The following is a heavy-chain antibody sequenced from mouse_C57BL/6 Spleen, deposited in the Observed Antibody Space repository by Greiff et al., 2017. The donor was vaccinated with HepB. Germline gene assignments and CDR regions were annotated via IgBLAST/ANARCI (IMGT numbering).Heavy chain of an antibody. CDR1: GYTFTDYY. V-gene: IGHV1-26*01. CDR2: INPNNGGT. J-gene: IGHJ2*01. CDR3: ARSDDGYFSFDY. D-gene: IGHD2-3*01. Sequence: EVQLQQSGPELVKPGASVKISCKASGYTFTDYYMNWVKQSHGKSLEWIGDINPNNGGTSYNQKFKGKAKLTVDKSSSTAYMELRSLTSEDSAVYYCARSDDGYFSFDYWGQGTTLTVSS.